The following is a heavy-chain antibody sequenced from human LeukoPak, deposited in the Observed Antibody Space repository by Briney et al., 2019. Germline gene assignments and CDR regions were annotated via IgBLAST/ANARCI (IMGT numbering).Heavy chain of an antibody. CDR2: IRTKTNGYAT. CDR1: GFSFSGSG. CDR3: TSNSDYGGAGYGY. J-gene: IGHJ4*02. D-gene: IGHD4-23*01. Sequence: GGSLKLSCAASGFSFSGSGMYWVRQAAGKGLEWVGRIRTKTNGYATTYAALVKGRFTISRDDSKNTAYLQMNSLKTEDTAVYYCTSNSDYGGAGYGYWGQGTLVTVSS. V-gene: IGHV3-73*01.